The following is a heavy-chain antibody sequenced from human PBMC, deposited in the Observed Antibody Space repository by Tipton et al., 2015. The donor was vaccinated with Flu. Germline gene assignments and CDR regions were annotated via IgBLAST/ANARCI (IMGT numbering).Heavy chain of an antibody. D-gene: IGHD3-9*01. J-gene: IGHJ4*02. Sequence: QVQLVQSGAEVKKPGASVRVSCKASGYTFTDYYIYWVRQAPGQGPEWMGWINPNSGGTISAQKFQDRVTMTRDTSISTAYMELSWLKHDDTAVYYCARGTIFRPTKYSFDYWGQGTLVTVSS. CDR2: INPNSGGT. CDR1: GYTFTDYY. CDR3: ARGTIFRPTKYSFDY. V-gene: IGHV1-2*02.